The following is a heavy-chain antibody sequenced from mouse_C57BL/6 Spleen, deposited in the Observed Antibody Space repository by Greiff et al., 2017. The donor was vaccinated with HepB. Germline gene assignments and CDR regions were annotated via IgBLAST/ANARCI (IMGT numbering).Heavy chain of an antibody. Sequence: QVQLQQPGAELVKPGASVKLSCKASGYTFTSYWMHWVKQRPGRGLEWIGRIDPNSGGTKYNEKFKSKATLTVDKPSSTAYMQLSSLTSEDSAVYYCAREGDGNYLAWFAYWGQGTLVTVSA. CDR1: GYTFTSYW. J-gene: IGHJ3*01. CDR3: AREGDGNYLAWFAY. CDR2: IDPNSGGT. V-gene: IGHV1-72*01. D-gene: IGHD2-1*01.